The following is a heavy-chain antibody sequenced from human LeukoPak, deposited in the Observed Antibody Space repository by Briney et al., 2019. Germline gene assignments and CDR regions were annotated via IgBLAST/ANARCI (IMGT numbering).Heavy chain of an antibody. CDR2: IKSDGVST. V-gene: IGHV3-74*01. J-gene: IGHJ4*02. CDR3: AKVNWCSASCADA. D-gene: IGHD2-2*01. CDR1: GFTFSGYW. Sequence: PGGSLRLSCAASGFTFSGYWMHWVRQAPGKGLVWVSRIKSDGVSTNYADSVKGRFTISRDNAKNTLYLQMNSLRAEDTAVYYCAKVNWCSASCADAWGQGTLVTVSS.